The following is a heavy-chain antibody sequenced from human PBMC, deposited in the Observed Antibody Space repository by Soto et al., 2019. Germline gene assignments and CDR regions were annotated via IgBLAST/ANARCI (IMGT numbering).Heavy chain of an antibody. D-gene: IGHD6-19*01. J-gene: IGHJ4*02. Sequence: QVQLVESGGGVVQPGRSLSLSCAASGFSFSSYAIHWVRQAPGKGLEWVAVISCDGGHKYYADSVKGRFTISRDNSKNTLFLQMNSLRTEDTAIYYCERQLVGQWLFDYWGQGTLVTVSS. CDR3: ERQLVGQWLFDY. CDR2: ISCDGGHK. V-gene: IGHV3-30-3*01. CDR1: GFSFSSYA.